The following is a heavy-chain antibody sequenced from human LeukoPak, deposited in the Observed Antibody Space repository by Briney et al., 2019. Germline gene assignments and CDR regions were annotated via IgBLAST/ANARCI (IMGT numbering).Heavy chain of an antibody. Sequence: GGSLRLSCAASGFTFSSYGMHWVRQAPGKGLEWVAVIWYDGSNKYYADSVKGRFTISRDNSKNTLYLQMNSLRAEDTAVYYCAKAGGSGSYSSYGMDVWGQGTTVTVSS. V-gene: IGHV3-33*06. D-gene: IGHD3-10*01. CDR1: GFTFSSYG. J-gene: IGHJ6*02. CDR3: AKAGGSGSYSSYGMDV. CDR2: IWYDGSNK.